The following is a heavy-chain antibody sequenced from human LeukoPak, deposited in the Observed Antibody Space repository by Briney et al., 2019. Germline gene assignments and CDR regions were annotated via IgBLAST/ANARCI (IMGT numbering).Heavy chain of an antibody. V-gene: IGHV3-74*01. J-gene: IGHJ4*02. D-gene: IGHD6-19*01. CDR1: GFTFSSYG. CDR2: INSDGSTT. CDR3: ARSRWLDAFDY. Sequence: GGSLRLSCAASGFTFSSYGMSWVRQAPGKGLVWVSRINSDGSTTNYADSVKGRFTISRDNAKNTLYLQMNSLRADDTAVCYCARSRWLDAFDYWGQGTLVTVSS.